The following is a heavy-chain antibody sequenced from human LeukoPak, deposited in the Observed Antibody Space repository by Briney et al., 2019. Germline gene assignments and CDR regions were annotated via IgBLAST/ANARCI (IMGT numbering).Heavy chain of an antibody. J-gene: IGHJ4*02. CDR2: INPNSGGT. V-gene: IGHV1-2*02. CDR3: AVWVVAATGFDY. D-gene: IGHD2-15*01. CDR1: GYTFTGYY. Sequence: ASVKVSCKASGYTFTGYYVHWVRQAPGQGLEWMGWINPNSGGTNYAQKFQGRVTMTRDTSISTAYMELSRLRSDDTAVYYCAVWVVAATGFDYWGQGTLVTVSS.